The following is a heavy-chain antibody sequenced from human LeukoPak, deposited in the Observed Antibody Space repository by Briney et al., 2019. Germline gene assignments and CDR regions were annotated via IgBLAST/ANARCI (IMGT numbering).Heavy chain of an antibody. CDR3: ARLLSGYSNGYYWFDP. CDR1: GGSISSYY. V-gene: IGHV4-4*09. D-gene: IGHD5-18*01. J-gene: IGHJ5*02. CDR2: IYTSGST. Sequence: SETLSLTCIVSGGSISSYYWSWIRPPPGKGLEWIGYIYTSGSTNYNPSLKSRVTISVDTSKNQFSLKLSSVTAADTAVYYCARLLSGYSNGYYWFDPWGQGTLVTVSS.